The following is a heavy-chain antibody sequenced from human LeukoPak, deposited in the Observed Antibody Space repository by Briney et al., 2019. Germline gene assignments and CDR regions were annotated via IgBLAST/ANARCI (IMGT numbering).Heavy chain of an antibody. CDR2: ISGSGGST. CDR1: GFTFSSYA. Sequence: GGSLRLSCAASGFTFSSYAMSWVRQAPGKGLEWVSAISGSGGSTYYADSVKGRSTISRDNSKNTLYLQMNSLRAEDTAVYYCAKDQYYYDSSGYYPRDYWGQGTLVTVSS. CDR3: AKDQYYYDSSGYYPRDY. J-gene: IGHJ4*02. D-gene: IGHD3-22*01. V-gene: IGHV3-23*01.